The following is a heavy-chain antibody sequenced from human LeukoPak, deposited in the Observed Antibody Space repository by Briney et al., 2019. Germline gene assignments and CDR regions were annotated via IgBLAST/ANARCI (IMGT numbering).Heavy chain of an antibody. V-gene: IGHV4-39*01. J-gene: IGHJ5*02. Sequence: SETLSLTCTVSGDSISSNSYYWGWIRQPPGKGLEWIGSIYYSGSTYYNPSLKSRVTISVDTSKNQFSLKLSSVTAADTAVYYCARQTAGGWFDPWGQGTLVTVSS. CDR1: GDSISSNSYY. CDR2: IYYSGST. CDR3: ARQTAGGWFDP. D-gene: IGHD2-21*02.